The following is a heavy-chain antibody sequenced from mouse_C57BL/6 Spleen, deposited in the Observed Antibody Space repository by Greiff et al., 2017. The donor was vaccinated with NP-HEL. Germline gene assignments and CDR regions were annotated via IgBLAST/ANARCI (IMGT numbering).Heavy chain of an antibody. Sequence: VQLQQSGPELVKPGASVKISCKASGYAFSSSWMNWVKQRPGKGLEWIGRIYPGDGDTNYNGKFKGKATLTADKSSSTAYMQLSSLTSEDSAVYFCARGYYDYGHWYFDVWGTGTTVTVSS. J-gene: IGHJ1*03. CDR3: ARGYYDYGHWYFDV. CDR1: GYAFSSSW. D-gene: IGHD2-4*01. V-gene: IGHV1-82*01. CDR2: IYPGDGDT.